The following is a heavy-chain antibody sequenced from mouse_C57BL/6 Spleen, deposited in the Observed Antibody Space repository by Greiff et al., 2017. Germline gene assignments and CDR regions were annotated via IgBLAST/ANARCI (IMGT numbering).Heavy chain of an antibody. CDR2: IDPSDSYT. Sequence: VQLVESGAELVKPGASVKLSCKASGYTFTSYWMQWVKQRPGQGLEWIGEIDPSDSYTNYNQKFKGKATLTVDTSSSTAYMQLSSLTSEDSAVYYCARGRYDYDGVDYWGQGTTLTVSS. CDR1: GYTFTSYW. V-gene: IGHV1-50*01. D-gene: IGHD2-4*01. J-gene: IGHJ2*01. CDR3: ARGRYDYDGVDY.